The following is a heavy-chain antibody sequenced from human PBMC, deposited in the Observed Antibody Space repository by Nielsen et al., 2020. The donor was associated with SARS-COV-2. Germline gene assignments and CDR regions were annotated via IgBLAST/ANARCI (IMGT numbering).Heavy chain of an antibody. D-gene: IGHD5-24*01. V-gene: IGHV1-46*01. J-gene: IGHJ6*03. CDR3: ARDALERDYMDV. CDR2: INPSGGST. Sequence: ASVKVSCKASGYTFTSYYMHWVRQAPGQGLEWMGIINPSGGSTSYAQKFQGRVTMTRDTSTSTVYMELSSPRSEDTAVYYCARDALERDYMDVWGKGTTVTVSS. CDR1: GYTFTSYY.